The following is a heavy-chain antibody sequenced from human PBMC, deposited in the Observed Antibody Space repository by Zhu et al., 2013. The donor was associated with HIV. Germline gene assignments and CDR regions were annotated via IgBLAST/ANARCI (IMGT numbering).Heavy chain of an antibody. V-gene: IGHV4-59*02. CDR2: IYSSGST. CDR3: ARGYCGGGTCYSRFFDS. CDR1: GGSVNSYY. D-gene: IGHD2-15*01. J-gene: IGHJ4*02. Sequence: VQLQESGPGLVKPSETLSLTCTISGGSVNSYYWSWIRQSPGEGLEWIGYIYSSGSTNYKPSLKSRVTISLDTSKNQFSLKLSSVTAADTAVYYCARGYCGGGTCYSRFFDSWGQGTLVTVSS.